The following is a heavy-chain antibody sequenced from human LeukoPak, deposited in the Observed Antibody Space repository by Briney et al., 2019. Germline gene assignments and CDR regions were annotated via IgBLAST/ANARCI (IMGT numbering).Heavy chain of an antibody. CDR1: GFTVSSNY. J-gene: IGHJ4*02. CDR2: ISSSSSYI. Sequence: GGSLRLSCAASGFTVSSNYMSWVRQAPGKGLEWVSSISSSSSYIYYADSVKGRFTISRDNAKNSLYLQMNSLRAEDTAVYYCARDHYDSSGYYRFDYWGQGTLVTVSS. CDR3: ARDHYDSSGYYRFDY. V-gene: IGHV3-21*01. D-gene: IGHD3-22*01.